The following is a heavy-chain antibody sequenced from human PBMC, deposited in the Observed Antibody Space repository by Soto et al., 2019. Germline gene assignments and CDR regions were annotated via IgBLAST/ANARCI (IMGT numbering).Heavy chain of an antibody. J-gene: IGHJ4*02. CDR2: IYYSGST. CDR1: GGSISSYY. D-gene: IGHD3-16*01. V-gene: IGHV4-59*01. CDR3: ASGKFGGVRYYFDY. Sequence: QVQLQESGPGLVKPSETLSLTCTVSGGSISSYYWSWIRQPPGKGLEWIGYIYYSGSTNYNPSLKSRVTISVDTSKNQFSLKLSSVTAADTAVYYCASGKFGGVRYYFDYWGQGTLVTDSS.